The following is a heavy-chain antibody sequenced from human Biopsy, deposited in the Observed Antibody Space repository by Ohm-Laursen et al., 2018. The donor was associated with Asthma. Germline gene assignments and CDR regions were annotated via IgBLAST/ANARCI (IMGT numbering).Heavy chain of an antibody. CDR3: ARVLHPTNHLGELSEGFDY. CDR1: GFTFSSYA. J-gene: IGHJ4*02. V-gene: IGHV3-23*01. CDR2: ISGSGGST. Sequence: SLRLSCAASGFTFSSYAMSWVRQAPGQGLEWVSAISGSGGSTYYADSVKGRFTISRDNSKNTLYLQMNSLRAEDTAVYYCARVLHPTNHLGELSEGFDYWGQGTLVTVSS. D-gene: IGHD3-16*02.